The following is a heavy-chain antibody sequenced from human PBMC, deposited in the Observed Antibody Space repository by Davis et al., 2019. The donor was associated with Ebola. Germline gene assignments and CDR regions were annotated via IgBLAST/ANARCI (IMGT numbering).Heavy chain of an antibody. CDR2: INHSGST. V-gene: IGHV4-34*01. CDR1: GRSFSGYY. CDR3: ARVGSSWYFDY. D-gene: IGHD6-13*01. Sequence: SETLSLTCAVYGRSFSGYYWSWIRQPPGKGLEWIGEINHSGSTNYNPSLKSRVTISVDTSKNQFSLKLSSVTAADTAVYYCARVGSSWYFDYWGQGTLVTVSS. J-gene: IGHJ4*02.